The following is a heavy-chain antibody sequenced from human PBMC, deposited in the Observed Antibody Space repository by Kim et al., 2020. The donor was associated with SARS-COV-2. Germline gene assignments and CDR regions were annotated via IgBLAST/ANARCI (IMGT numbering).Heavy chain of an antibody. J-gene: IGHJ3*02. D-gene: IGHD3-3*01. CDR2: INPSGGST. CDR1: GYTFTSYY. CDR3: ARDPAYYELTRGDDAFDI. Sequence: ASVKVSCKASGYTFTSYYMHWVRQAPGQGLEWMGIINPSGGSTSYAQKFQGRVTMTRDTSTSTVYMELSSLRSEDTAVYYCARDPAYYELTRGDDAFDIWGQGTMVTVSS. V-gene: IGHV1-46*01.